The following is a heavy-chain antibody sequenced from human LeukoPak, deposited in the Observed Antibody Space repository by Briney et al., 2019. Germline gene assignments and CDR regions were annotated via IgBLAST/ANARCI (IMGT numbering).Heavy chain of an antibody. CDR1: GFTFDDYA. D-gene: IGHD2-2*01. CDR3: TKGHCSRTSCYLPGAFDF. Sequence: PGGSLRLSCAASGFTFDDYAMYWVRQTPGKGLEWVSGITWNSYVKGYADSVKGRFTISRDNAKNSLYLQMNSLRPEDTAFYYCTKGHCSRTSCYLPGAFDFWGQGTMVTVSS. J-gene: IGHJ3*01. CDR2: ITWNSYVK. V-gene: IGHV3-9*01.